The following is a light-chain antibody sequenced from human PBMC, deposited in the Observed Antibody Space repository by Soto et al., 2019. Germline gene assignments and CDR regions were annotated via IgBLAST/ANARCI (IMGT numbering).Light chain of an antibody. CDR2: DVS. Sequence: QSALTQPASVSGSPGQSITISCTGTSSDVGGYNYVSWYQQHPGKAPKLMIYDVSYRPSGVSNRFSGSKSGNTASLTISGLQAEDEADYYCSSFRSSSTPVVFGGGTKVTVL. CDR3: SSFRSSSTPVV. J-gene: IGLJ2*01. V-gene: IGLV2-14*01. CDR1: SSDVGGYNY.